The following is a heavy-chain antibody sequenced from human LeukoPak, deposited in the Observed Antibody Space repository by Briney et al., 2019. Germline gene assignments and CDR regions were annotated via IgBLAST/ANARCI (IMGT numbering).Heavy chain of an antibody. Sequence: SATLSLTCTVSGGSISSYYWSWIRQPPGKGLEWIGYIYYSGSTNYNPSLKSRVTISVDTAKNQFSLKLSSVTAADTAVYYCARVVGVYYFDYWGQGTLVTVSS. V-gene: IGHV4-59*01. CDR1: GGSISSYY. CDR3: ARVVGVYYFDY. CDR2: IYYSGST. D-gene: IGHD5/OR15-5a*01. J-gene: IGHJ4*02.